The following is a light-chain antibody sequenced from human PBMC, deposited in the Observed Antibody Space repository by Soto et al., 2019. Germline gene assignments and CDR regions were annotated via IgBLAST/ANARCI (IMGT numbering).Light chain of an antibody. V-gene: IGKV1-5*03. CDR3: QQYNAYSWT. Sequence: DIQMTQSPSTLSASVGDRVTITCRAGQSINTWLAWYQQKPGKAPKLLIYRASILESGVPSRFTGSGSGTEFTLTISSLQPDDFATYYCQQYNAYSWTFGQGTKVDIK. J-gene: IGKJ1*01. CDR1: QSINTW. CDR2: RAS.